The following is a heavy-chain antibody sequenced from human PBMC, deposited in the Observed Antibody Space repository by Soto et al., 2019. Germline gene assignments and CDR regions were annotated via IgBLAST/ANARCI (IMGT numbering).Heavy chain of an antibody. CDR3: ARSVRDKGNSGWFFFDL. CDR1: GDSISNYY. V-gene: IGHV4-59*01. J-gene: IGHJ4*02. CDR2: AFYSGDA. Sequence: QVQLQESGPGLVKPSETLSLACTGSGDSISNYYWSWIRQPPGKGLKWMGFAFYSGDANYNPSLKNRVTLSGDTSKSQFSLRLTSVTAADTAVYFFARSVRDKGNSGWFFFDLCGRGTLLTVSS. D-gene: IGHD6-19*01.